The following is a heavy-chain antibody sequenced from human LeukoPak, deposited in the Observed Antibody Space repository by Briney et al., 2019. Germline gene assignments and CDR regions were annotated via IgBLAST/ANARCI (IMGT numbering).Heavy chain of an antibody. V-gene: IGHV4-30-2*01. D-gene: IGHD5-18*01. CDR2: IYHCGST. CDR3: ARSSTLAGRKRGYSYGYNY. CDR1: GGSISSGGYY. Sequence: PSETLSLTCTVSGGSISSGGYYWSWIRQPPGKGLEWIGYIYHCGSTYYNPSLKSRVTISVDRSKNQFSLKLSSVTAADTAVYYCARSSTLAGRKRGYSYGYNYWGQGTLVTVSS. J-gene: IGHJ4*02.